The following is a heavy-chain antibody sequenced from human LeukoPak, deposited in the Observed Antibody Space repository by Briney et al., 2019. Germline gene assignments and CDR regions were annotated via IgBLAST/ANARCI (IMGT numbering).Heavy chain of an antibody. CDR3: ARDLFGALDY. CDR2: ISTSGRTI. CDR1: GFIFGSFE. V-gene: IGHV3-48*03. D-gene: IGHD3-10*01. Sequence: PGGSLRLSCAASGFIFGSFEMNWVRQAPGKGLEWVSYISTSGRTIHYADSVKGRFTIPRDNAKNSLFLQMNSLRAEDTAVYDCARDLFGALDYWGQGALVTVSS. J-gene: IGHJ4*02.